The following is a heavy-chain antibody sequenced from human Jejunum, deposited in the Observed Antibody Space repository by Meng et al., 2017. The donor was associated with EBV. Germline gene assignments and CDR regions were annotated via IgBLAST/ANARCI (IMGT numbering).Heavy chain of an antibody. CDR1: GSSISSSHW. D-gene: IGHD5-12*01. CDR3: ATSMSGYSYGYS. J-gene: IGHJ5*02. V-gene: IGHV4-4*02. Sequence: VQGQEYGPGLGQPSGTLALTWPVSGSSISSSHWWSWVRQAPGEGLEWIGEIYYTGRTNYNPSLKSRVSMSIDKSKNQFSLNLNSVTVADTAVYYCATSMSGYSYGYSWGQGTLVTVSS. CDR2: IYYTGRT.